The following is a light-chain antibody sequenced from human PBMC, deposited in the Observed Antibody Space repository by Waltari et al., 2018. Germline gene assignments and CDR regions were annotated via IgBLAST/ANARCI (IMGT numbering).Light chain of an antibody. CDR1: QSVSRT. CDR2: GAS. CDR3: QHYVRLPAT. V-gene: IGKV3-20*01. Sequence: EIVLTQSPGTLSLPPGDRATLSCRASQSVSRTLAWYQQKPGQAPRLLIFGASNRATGIPDRFSGSGSGTDFSLIITRLEPEDSARYYCQHYVRLPATFGQGTKVEIK. J-gene: IGKJ1*01.